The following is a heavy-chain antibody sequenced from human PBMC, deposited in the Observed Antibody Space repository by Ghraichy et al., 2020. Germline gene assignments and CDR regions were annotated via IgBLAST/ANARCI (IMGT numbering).Heavy chain of an antibody. J-gene: IGHJ2*01. V-gene: IGHV3-23*01. CDR1: GFTFSSYA. Sequence: GESLNISCAASGFTFSSYAMSWVRQAPGKGLEWVSAISGSGGSTYYADSVKGRFTISRDNSKNTLYLQMNSLRAEDTAVYYCAKVGSGGEWVSYWYFDLWGRGTLVTVSS. D-gene: IGHD3-10*01. CDR2: ISGSGGST. CDR3: AKVGSGGEWVSYWYFDL.